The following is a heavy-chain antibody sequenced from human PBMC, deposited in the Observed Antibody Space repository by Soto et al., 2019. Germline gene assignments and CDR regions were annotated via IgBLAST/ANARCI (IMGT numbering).Heavy chain of an antibody. J-gene: IGHJ5*02. V-gene: IGHV4-39*02. CDR3: SRRAPEGFDP. CDR1: GDSIIRSSYC. Sequence: SETLSLTCTVSGDSIIRSSYCWGWIRQPPGKGLEWIGSLCYGGETYYSPSLKSRVIVSVDSSKNHLSLNLSSVTAADTAVYYCSRRAPEGFDPWGQGTLVTVSS. CDR2: LCYGGET.